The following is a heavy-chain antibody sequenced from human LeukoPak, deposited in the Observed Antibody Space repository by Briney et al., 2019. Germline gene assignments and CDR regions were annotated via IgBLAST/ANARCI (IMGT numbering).Heavy chain of an antibody. CDR2: INHSGST. D-gene: IGHD6-19*01. CDR1: GGSFSGYY. J-gene: IGHJ4*01. CDR3: ARTGYSSGWRGTDY. V-gene: IGHV4-34*01. Sequence: PSETLSLTCAVYGGSFSGYYWSWIRQPPGKGLEWIGEINHSGSTNYNPSLKSRVTISVDTSKNQFSLKLSSMTAADTAVYYCARTGYSSGWRGTDYCGHGTLVTVSS.